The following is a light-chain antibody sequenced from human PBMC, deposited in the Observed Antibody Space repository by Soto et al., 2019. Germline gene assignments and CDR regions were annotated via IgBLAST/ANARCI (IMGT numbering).Light chain of an antibody. V-gene: IGLV1-44*01. CDR1: RSNLGSNT. CDR2: SNN. Sequence: QPVLTQPPSASGTPGQRVTISCSGSRSNLGSNTVNWYQQLPGTAPKLLIYSNNQRPSGVPDRFSGSKSGTSASLAISGLQSEDEADYYCAAWDDSLNGWVFGGGTKVTVL. CDR3: AAWDDSLNGWV. J-gene: IGLJ3*02.